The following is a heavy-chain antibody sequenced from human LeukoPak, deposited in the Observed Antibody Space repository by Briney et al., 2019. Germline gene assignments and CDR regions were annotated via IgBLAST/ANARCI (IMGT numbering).Heavy chain of an antibody. CDR3: ARGPTISETGYFDY. J-gene: IGHJ4*03. CDR2: INHRGDT. CDR1: GGSFSRYY. V-gene: IGHV4-34*01. D-gene: IGHD1-1*01. Sequence: SETLSLTCAVYGGSFSRYYWSWIRQSPGMGLEWIAEINHRGDTNYNPSVKSRVTISVDTSKNQFSLKVTSLTAADTAVYFCARGPTISETGYFDYWGQGTLVTVSS.